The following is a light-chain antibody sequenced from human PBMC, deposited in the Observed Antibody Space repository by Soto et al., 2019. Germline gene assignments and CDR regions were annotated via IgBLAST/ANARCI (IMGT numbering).Light chain of an antibody. V-gene: IGKV3-15*01. J-gene: IGKJ4*01. CDR3: QQYHKWPLT. CDR2: GAS. CDR1: QSVSSN. Sequence: IVMTQSPATPSLSHGHTATLSCRASQSVSSNLAWYQQRPGQAPRLLIYGASTRATGIPARFSGSGSGTEFILTISSLQSEDFAVYYCQQYHKWPLTFGGGTKVDI.